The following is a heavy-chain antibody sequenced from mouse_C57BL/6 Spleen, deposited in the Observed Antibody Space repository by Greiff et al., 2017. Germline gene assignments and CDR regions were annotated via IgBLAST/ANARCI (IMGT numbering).Heavy chain of an antibody. Sequence: QVQLQQPGAELVKPGASVKLSCKASGYTFTSYWMQWVEQRPGQGLEWIGEIDPSDSYTNYNQKFKGKSTLTVDTSSSTAYMQLSSLTSEDSAVYYCARSTGTRFAYWGQGTLVTVSA. CDR1: GYTFTSYW. V-gene: IGHV1-50*01. CDR3: ARSTGTRFAY. J-gene: IGHJ3*01. D-gene: IGHD4-1*02. CDR2: IDPSDSYT.